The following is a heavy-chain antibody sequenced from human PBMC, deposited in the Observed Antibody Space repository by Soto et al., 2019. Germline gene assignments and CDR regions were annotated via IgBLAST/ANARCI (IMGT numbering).Heavy chain of an antibody. CDR2: ISPDGVGT. Sequence: EVQLLESGGGXXXXGGXXXXXCXAXXXXXXXXSMRXXXXAPGKGLEWVSAISPDGVGTFYADSVKGRFTISRDNSNNTVYLQINSLRGEDTAVYYCAKVSSTYYMDAWGRGTAVTVSS. V-gene: IGHV3-23*01. CDR3: AKVSSTYYMDA. D-gene: IGHD1-26*01. J-gene: IGHJ6*03. CDR1: XXXXXXXS.